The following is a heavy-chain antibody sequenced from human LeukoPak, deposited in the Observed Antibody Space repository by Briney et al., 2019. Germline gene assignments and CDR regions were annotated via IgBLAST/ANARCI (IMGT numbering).Heavy chain of an antibody. J-gene: IGHJ4*02. D-gene: IGHD6-19*01. CDR3: AKGHIAVADFDY. CDR2: ISGDGCST. V-gene: IGHV3-43*02. CDR1: GFTFDDYA. Sequence: GGSLRLSCAASGFTFDDYAMHWVRQAPGKGLEWVSLISGDGCSTYYADSVKGRFTISRDNSKTSLFLQMNSLTTDDTALYYCAKGHIAVADFDYWGQGTLVTVSS.